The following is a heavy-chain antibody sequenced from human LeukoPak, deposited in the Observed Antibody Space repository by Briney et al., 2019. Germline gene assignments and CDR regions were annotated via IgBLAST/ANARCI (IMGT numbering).Heavy chain of an antibody. Sequence: PSETLSLTCTVSGGSISSYYWSWIRQPPGKGLEWIGYIYYSGSTNYNPSLKSRVTTSVDTSKNQFSLKLSSVTAADTAVYYCARHAPMYFKDIVVVVAATGYGMDVWGQGTTVTVSS. D-gene: IGHD2-15*01. CDR3: ARHAPMYFKDIVVVVAATGYGMDV. CDR1: GGSISSYY. CDR2: IYYSGST. J-gene: IGHJ6*02. V-gene: IGHV4-59*08.